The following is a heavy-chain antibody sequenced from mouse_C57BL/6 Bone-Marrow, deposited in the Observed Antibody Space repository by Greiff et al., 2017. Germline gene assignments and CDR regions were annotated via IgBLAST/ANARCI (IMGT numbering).Heavy chain of an antibody. CDR3: ARTTTVVDWYFDV. CDR1: GYSFTSYY. J-gene: IGHJ1*03. Sequence: SGPELVKPGASVKISCKASGYSFTSYYIHWVKQRPGQGLEWIGWIYPGSGNTKYNEKFKGKATLTADTSSSTAYMQLSSLTSEYSAVYYCARTTTVVDWYFDVWGTGTTVTVSS. D-gene: IGHD1-1*01. V-gene: IGHV1-66*01. CDR2: IYPGSGNT.